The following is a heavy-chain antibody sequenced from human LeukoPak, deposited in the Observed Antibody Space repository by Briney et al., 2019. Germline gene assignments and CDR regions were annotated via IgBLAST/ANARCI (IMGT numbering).Heavy chain of an antibody. CDR3: ARVEGAISY. Sequence: ASVTVSSKASGYTFTVYYMHWVRQAPGGGGGWMGWINPNSGGTNYTQKFQGRVTMTRDTTISTAYMELSRLRSDDTAVYFCARVEGAISYWGQGTLVTVSS. CDR1: GYTFTVYY. CDR2: INPNSGGT. J-gene: IGHJ4*02. D-gene: IGHD1-26*01. V-gene: IGHV1-2*02.